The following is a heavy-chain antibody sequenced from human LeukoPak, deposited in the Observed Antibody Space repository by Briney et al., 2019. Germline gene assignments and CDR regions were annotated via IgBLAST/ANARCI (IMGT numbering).Heavy chain of an antibody. CDR3: VKEQGSGSYRTADY. CDR1: GFTFSSYA. J-gene: IGHJ4*02. D-gene: IGHD3-10*01. CDR2: ISGSGGST. Sequence: GGSLRLSCAASGFTFSSYAMSWVRQAPGKGLEWVSAISGSGGSTYYADSVKGRFTISRDNSKNTLYLQMNSLGAEDTAVYYCVKEQGSGSYRTADYWGQGTLVTVSS. V-gene: IGHV3-23*01.